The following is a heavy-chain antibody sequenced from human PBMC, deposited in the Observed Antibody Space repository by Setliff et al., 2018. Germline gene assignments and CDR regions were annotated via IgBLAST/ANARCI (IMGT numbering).Heavy chain of an antibody. J-gene: IGHJ4*02. D-gene: IGHD3-3*01. Sequence: PSETLSLTCTVSGGSITSGRYYWGWIRQPPGQGLEWIASMYSSGSTYYNPSLKSRVTISVDTSQNQFSLKLSSVTAADTAAYYCASHPRVTIFGVVAFDYWGQGILVTV. CDR1: GGSITSGRYY. V-gene: IGHV4-39*01. CDR2: MYSSGST. CDR3: ASHPRVTIFGVVAFDY.